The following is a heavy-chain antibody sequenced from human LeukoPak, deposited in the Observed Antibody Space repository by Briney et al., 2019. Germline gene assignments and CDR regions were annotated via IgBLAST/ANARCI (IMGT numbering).Heavy chain of an antibody. CDR1: GFTFSSYG. J-gene: IGHJ5*02. CDR3: AKDLMRDRWFGES. D-gene: IGHD3-10*01. Sequence: PGGSLRLSCAASGFTFSSYGMTWVRQAPGKGLEWVSYISSSSSTIYYADSVKGRFSISRDTSRNTLYLQMNSLRTEDTAVYYCAKDLMRDRWFGESWGQGTLVTVSS. CDR2: ISSSSSTI. V-gene: IGHV3-48*01.